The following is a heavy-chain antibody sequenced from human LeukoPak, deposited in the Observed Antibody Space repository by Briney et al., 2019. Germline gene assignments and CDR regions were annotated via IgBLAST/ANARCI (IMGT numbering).Heavy chain of an antibody. CDR2: IRGSGGST. V-gene: IGHV3-23*01. D-gene: IGHD4-17*01. Sequence: GGSLRLSCAASGFTFSSFAMSWVRQAPGKGLEWVSTIRGSGGSTNYADSVKGWFTFSRDNSKRTLYLQMNSLRAEDTAVYYCAKDLPDYGDYIEGSWGQGTLVTVSS. CDR1: GFTFSSFA. J-gene: IGHJ5*02. CDR3: AKDLPDYGDYIEGS.